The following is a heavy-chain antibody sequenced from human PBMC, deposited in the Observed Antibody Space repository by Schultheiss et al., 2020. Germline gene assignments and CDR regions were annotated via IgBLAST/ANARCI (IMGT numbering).Heavy chain of an antibody. J-gene: IGHJ6*02. V-gene: IGHV4-59*01. Sequence: SATLSLTCTVSGGSISSYYWSWIRQPPGKGLEWIGYIYYSGSTNYNPSLKSRVTISVDTSKNQFSLKLSSVTAADTAVYYCARGDCSGGSCSGYYYYGMDVWGQGTTVTVSS. CDR3: ARGDCSGGSCSGYYYYGMDV. D-gene: IGHD2-15*01. CDR1: GGSISSYY. CDR2: IYYSGST.